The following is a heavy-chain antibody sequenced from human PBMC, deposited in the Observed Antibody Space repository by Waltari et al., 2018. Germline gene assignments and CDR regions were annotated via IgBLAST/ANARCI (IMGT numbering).Heavy chain of an antibody. CDR3: VKDYGPGYVSSGYYSPFFDY. V-gene: IGHV3-9*03. J-gene: IGHJ4*02. D-gene: IGHD3-22*01. CDR2: SGSI. Sequence: SGSIGYADSVKGRFTISRDNAKNSLYLQMNSLRAEDMALYYCVKDYGPGYVSSGYYSPFFDYWGQGTLVTVSS.